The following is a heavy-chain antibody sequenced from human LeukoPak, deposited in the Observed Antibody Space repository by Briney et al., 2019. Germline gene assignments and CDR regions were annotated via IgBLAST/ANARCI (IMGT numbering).Heavy chain of an antibody. V-gene: IGHV4-59*08. CDR2: IYYSGST. Sequence: SETLSLTSTVSGGSISSYYWSWIRQPPGKGLEWIGYIYYSGSTNYNPSLKSRVTISVDTPKNQFSLKLSSVTAADTAVYYCARHLRYYDILTGYGAYYGMDVWGQGTTVTVSS. CDR1: GGSISSYY. CDR3: ARHLRYYDILTGYGAYYGMDV. J-gene: IGHJ6*02. D-gene: IGHD3-9*01.